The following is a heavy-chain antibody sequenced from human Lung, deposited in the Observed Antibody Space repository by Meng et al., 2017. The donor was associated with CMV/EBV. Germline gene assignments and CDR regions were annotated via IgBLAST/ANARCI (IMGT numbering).Heavy chain of an antibody. CDR3: ARDSGAVSNFLDT. Sequence: CAASGFNFDDYYMTWIRQATGKGLEWISYISSSGGIRYYADSVKGRFSISRDNAEKSLFLEMSSLRDDDTAVYFCARDSGAVSNFLDTWGQGTLVTVSS. J-gene: IGHJ5*02. D-gene: IGHD3-10*01. CDR2: ISSSGGIR. CDR1: GFNFDDYY. V-gene: IGHV3-11*04.